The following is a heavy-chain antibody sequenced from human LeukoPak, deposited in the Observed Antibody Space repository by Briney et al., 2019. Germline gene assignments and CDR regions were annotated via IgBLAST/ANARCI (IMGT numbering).Heavy chain of an antibody. V-gene: IGHV3-23*01. J-gene: IGHJ4*02. CDR2: NSGGGDST. Sequence: GGSLRLSCTASGFSFSNYAMIWVRQAPGKGLEWVSANSGGGDSTNYADSVKGRFTISRDNSKNTLYLQVDSLRAEDTAVYFCAKAHGGYYYDSSGDYWGQGALVTVSS. CDR3: AKAHGGYYYDSSGDY. D-gene: IGHD3-22*01. CDR1: GFSFSNYA.